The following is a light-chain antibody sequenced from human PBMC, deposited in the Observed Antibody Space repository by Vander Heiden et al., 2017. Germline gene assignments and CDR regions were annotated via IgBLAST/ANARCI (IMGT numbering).Light chain of an antibody. CDR1: SSNIGAGYD. Sequence: HSVLTQPPSGSAAPGPRVTSSCTGSSSNIGAGYDLHWYQQLPGTAPKLLIYGNTNRPSGVPDRFSGSKSGTSASLAIAGLQAEDEADYYCQSYDSSLSGSMVFGGGTKLTVL. CDR3: QSYDSSLSGSMV. V-gene: IGLV1-40*01. CDR2: GNT. J-gene: IGLJ2*01.